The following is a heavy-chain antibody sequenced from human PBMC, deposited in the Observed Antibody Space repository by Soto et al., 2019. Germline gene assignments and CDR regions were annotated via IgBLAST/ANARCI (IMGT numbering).Heavy chain of an antibody. V-gene: IGHV3-9*01. CDR1: GFTFDDYA. D-gene: IGHD2-21*02. CDR3: AKGRLVVTATAADY. Sequence: EVQLVESGGGLVQPGRSLRLSCAASGFTFDDYAMHWVRQAPGKGLEWVAGISWNSGSINYADSVKGRFTISRDNAKNSLYLQMNSLRAEDTAFYYCAKGRLVVTATAADYWGQGTLVTVSS. J-gene: IGHJ4*02. CDR2: ISWNSGSI.